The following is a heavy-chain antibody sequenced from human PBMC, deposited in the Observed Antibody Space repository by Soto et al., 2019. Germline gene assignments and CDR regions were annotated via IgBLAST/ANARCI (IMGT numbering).Heavy chain of an antibody. CDR2: ISYDGSNK. V-gene: IGHV3-30-3*01. D-gene: IGHD6-6*01. CDR1: GFTFSSYA. CDR3: ARDPDSSSSVGGWFDP. Sequence: GGSLRLSCAASGFTFSSYAMHWVRQAPGKGLEWVAIISYDGSNKYYVDSVKGRFTISRDNSKNTLYLQMNSLRAEDTAVYYCARDPDSSSSVGGWFDPWGQGTLVTVSS. J-gene: IGHJ5*02.